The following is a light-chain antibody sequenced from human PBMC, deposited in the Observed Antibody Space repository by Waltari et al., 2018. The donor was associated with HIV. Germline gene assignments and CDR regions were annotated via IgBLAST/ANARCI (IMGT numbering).Light chain of an antibody. CDR2: KNF. CDR3: VGWDSSLSAYV. V-gene: IGLV1-47*01. CDR1: SSHIDNHY. J-gene: IGLJ1*01. Sequence: FLTQQPSASGTPGQTVTRSHSGRSSHIDNHYVQWYKQLPGLTPKLLIYKNFLRPAGVPDRFAASKSGTSASLTISGLRSADEADYYCVGWDSSLSAYVFGAGTKVAVL.